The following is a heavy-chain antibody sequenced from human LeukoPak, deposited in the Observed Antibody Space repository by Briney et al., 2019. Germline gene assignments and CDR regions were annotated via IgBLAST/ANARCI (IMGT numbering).Heavy chain of an antibody. D-gene: IGHD3-22*01. Sequence: SETLSLTCTFSGASISRYYWTCIRQPPAKGREGIGFISYSGSTNYNPSLKSRVTISSDTSKNQFSLKLSSVTAADPAVYYCARDRGSDSSGYYGYWGQGTLVTVSS. CDR1: GASISRYY. J-gene: IGHJ4*02. V-gene: IGHV4-59*01. CDR2: ISYSGST. CDR3: ARDRGSDSSGYYGY.